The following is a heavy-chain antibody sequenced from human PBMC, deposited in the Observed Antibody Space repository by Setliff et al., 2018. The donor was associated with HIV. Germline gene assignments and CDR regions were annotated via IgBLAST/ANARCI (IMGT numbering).Heavy chain of an antibody. CDR3: VRGAAPTSHNWFDP. Sequence: SETLSLTCAVYGGSFSGYYWGWIRQPPGKGLEWLGTIYFTGSAYYNPSLKSRVTISVDTSKNQFSLKLSSVTAADTAVYYCVRGAAPTSHNWFDPWGQGTLVTSPQ. CDR2: IYFTGSA. V-gene: IGHV4-34*01. J-gene: IGHJ5*02. CDR1: GGSFSGYY. D-gene: IGHD6-25*01.